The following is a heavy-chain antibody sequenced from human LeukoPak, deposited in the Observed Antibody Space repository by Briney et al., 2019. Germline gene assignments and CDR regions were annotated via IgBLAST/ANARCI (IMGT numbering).Heavy chain of an antibody. D-gene: IGHD5-18*01. CDR2: ISSSGNTI. Sequence: GGSLRLSCAASGFTFSIYEMNWVRQAPGKGLEWVSSISSSGNTIYYADSVKGRFTISRDNAKNSLYLQMNSLRAEDTAVYYCARDRGYSYVDYWGQGTLVTVSS. J-gene: IGHJ4*02. CDR3: ARDRGYSYVDY. CDR1: GFTFSIYE. V-gene: IGHV3-48*03.